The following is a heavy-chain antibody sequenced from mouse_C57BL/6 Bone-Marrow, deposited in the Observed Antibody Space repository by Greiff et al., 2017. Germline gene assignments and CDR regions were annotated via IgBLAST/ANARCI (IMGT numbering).Heavy chain of an antibody. D-gene: IGHD1-1*01. J-gene: IGHJ3*01. CDR3: AREGYYYEDY. Sequence: VQLQQPGAELVMPGASVKLSCKASGYTFTSYWMHWVKQRPGQGLEWIGEIDPADSYTNYNEKFKGKSTLTVDKSSSTAYMQLRSLTSEDSAVYYCAREGYYYEDYWGQGTLVTVSA. V-gene: IGHV1-69*01. CDR1: GYTFTSYW. CDR2: IDPADSYT.